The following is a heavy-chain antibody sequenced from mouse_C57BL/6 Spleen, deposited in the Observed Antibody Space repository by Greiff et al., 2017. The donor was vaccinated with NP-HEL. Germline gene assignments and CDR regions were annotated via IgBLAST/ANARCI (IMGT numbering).Heavy chain of an antibody. V-gene: IGHV5-4*01. J-gene: IGHJ2*01. D-gene: IGHD1-2*01. CDR2: ISDGGSYT. CDR1: GFTFSSYA. Sequence: EVQLVESGGGLVKPGGSLKLSCAASGFTFSSYAMSWVRQTPEKRLEWVATISDGGSYTYYPDNVKGRFTISRDNAKNNLYLQMSHLKSEDTAMYYCARDPISYFDYWGQGTTLTVSS. CDR3: ARDPISYFDY.